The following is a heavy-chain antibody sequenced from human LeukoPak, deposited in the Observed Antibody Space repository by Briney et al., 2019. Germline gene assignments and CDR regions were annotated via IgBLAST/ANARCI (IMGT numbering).Heavy chain of an antibody. D-gene: IGHD5-12*01. CDR2: IYYSGST. CDR3: ARLAGGYSGYDLEDY. CDR1: GGSISSSSYY. V-gene: IGHV4-39*01. Sequence: SETLSLTCTVSGGSISSSSYYWGWIRQPPGKGLEWIGSIYYSGSTYYNPSLKSRVTISVDTSKNQFSLKLSSVTAADTAVYYCARLAGGYSGYDLEDYWGQGTLVTVSS. J-gene: IGHJ4*02.